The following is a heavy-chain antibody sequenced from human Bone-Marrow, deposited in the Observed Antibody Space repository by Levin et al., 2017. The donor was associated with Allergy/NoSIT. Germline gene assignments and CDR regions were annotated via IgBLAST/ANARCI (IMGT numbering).Heavy chain of an antibody. CDR1: GFPFSSYD. Sequence: QPGGSLRLSCVASGFPFSSYDMHWVRQAPGKGLECVSSISGSGTTTLYADSVRGRFTISRGNSKNTVYLQMNSLRADDTAVYYCAKGSFTMIRGVFLNWGQGILVTVSS. D-gene: IGHD3-10*01. V-gene: IGHV3-23*01. J-gene: IGHJ4*02. CDR2: ISGSGTTT. CDR3: AKGSFTMIRGVFLN.